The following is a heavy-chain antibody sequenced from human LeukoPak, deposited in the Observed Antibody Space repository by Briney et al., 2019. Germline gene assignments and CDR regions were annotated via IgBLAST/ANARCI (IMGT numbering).Heavy chain of an antibody. Sequence: GGSLRLSCTASGFSFSSYAMNWVRRAPGKGLEYVSGINGRSDRTYYADSVKGRFTISRDNSKNILYLQMNSLRAEDTAVYHCSKGYLSNSGGFDCWGQGTLVTVSS. CDR3: SKGYLSNSGGFDC. J-gene: IGHJ4*02. CDR1: GFSFSSYA. V-gene: IGHV3-23*01. CDR2: INGRSDRT. D-gene: IGHD2-2*01.